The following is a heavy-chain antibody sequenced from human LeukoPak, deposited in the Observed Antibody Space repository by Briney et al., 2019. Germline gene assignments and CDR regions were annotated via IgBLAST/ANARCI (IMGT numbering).Heavy chain of an antibody. Sequence: GGSLRLSCAASGFTFSDYDMSWVRQAPGKGLDWHSDITSSAGTIYYADSVKGRFTISRDNAKNSLYLQMYSLRADDTAVYYCARVVYQRTYGDKLHYFDYWGQGTLVTVSS. CDR1: GFTFSDYD. V-gene: IGHV3-11*04. D-gene: IGHD4-17*01. J-gene: IGHJ4*02. CDR3: ARVVYQRTYGDKLHYFDY. CDR2: ITSSAGTI.